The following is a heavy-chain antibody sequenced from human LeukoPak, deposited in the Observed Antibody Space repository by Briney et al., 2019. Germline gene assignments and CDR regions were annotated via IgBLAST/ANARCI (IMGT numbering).Heavy chain of an antibody. J-gene: IGHJ4*02. CDR3: ARHVTGAPFDY. CDR1: GYNFAHHW. CDR2: IYPGDSDT. V-gene: IGHV5-51*01. Sequence: GESLKISCKGSGYNFAHHWIGWLRQMPGKGLEWMGIIYPGDSDTRYSRSFEGQVIISADESISTAYLQWSTLKASDTAMYYCARHVTGAPFDYWGQGTLVTVSS. D-gene: IGHD2-21*02.